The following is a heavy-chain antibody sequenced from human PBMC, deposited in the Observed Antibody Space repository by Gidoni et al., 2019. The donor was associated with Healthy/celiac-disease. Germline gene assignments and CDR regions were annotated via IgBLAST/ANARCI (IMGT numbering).Heavy chain of an antibody. D-gene: IGHD3-10*01. Sequence: EVQLVESGGGLVQPGGSLRLSCAASGFTFSSYWMHWVRQAPGKGLVWVSRINSDGSSTSYADSVKGRFTISRDNAKNTLYLQMNSLRAEDTAVYYCARGGLLWFGELLTNYYYYYGMDVWGQGTTVTVSS. J-gene: IGHJ6*02. CDR3: ARGGLLWFGELLTNYYYYYGMDV. CDR1: GFTFSSYW. CDR2: INSDGSST. V-gene: IGHV3-74*01.